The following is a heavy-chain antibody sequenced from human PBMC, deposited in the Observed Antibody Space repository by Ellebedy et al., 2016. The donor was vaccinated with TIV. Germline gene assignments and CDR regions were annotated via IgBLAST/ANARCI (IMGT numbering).Heavy chain of an antibody. V-gene: IGHV1-18*01. Sequence: ASVKVSCKASGYTFTSYGISWVRQAPGQGLEWMGWISAYNGNTSYAQKLQGRVTMTTDTSTSTAYMELRSLRSDDTALYYCARPVGEIVVVPAAMHGYYYYGMDVWGQGTTVTVSS. CDR1: GYTFTSYG. CDR2: ISAYNGNT. J-gene: IGHJ6*02. D-gene: IGHD2-2*01. CDR3: ARPVGEIVVVPAAMHGYYYYGMDV.